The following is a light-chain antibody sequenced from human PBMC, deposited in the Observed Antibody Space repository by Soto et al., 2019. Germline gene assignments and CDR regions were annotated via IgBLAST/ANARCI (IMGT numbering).Light chain of an antibody. CDR3: QQYGSSPLA. V-gene: IGKV3-20*01. J-gene: IGKJ3*01. Sequence: EIVLTQSPGTLSLSPGERATLSRRASQSVSSSHLAWYQQKPGQAPRLLIYGASSRATGIPDRFSGSGSGTDFTLTISRLEPEDFAVYYCQQYGSSPLAFGPGTKVDIK. CDR1: QSVSSSH. CDR2: GAS.